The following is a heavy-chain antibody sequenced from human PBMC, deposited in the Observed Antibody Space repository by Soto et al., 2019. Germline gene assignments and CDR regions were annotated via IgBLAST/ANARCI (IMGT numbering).Heavy chain of an antibody. CDR1: GFTFSSYA. CDR2: ISGSGGST. CDR3: AKDRVDYGSGSYYEYYYYGMDV. J-gene: IGHJ6*02. V-gene: IGHV3-23*01. D-gene: IGHD3-10*01. Sequence: GGSLRLSXAASGFTFSSYAMSWVRQAPGKGLEWVSAISGSGGSTYYADSVKGRFTISRDNSKNTLYLQMNSLRAEDTAVYYCAKDRVDYGSGSYYEYYYYGMDVWGQGTTVTVPS.